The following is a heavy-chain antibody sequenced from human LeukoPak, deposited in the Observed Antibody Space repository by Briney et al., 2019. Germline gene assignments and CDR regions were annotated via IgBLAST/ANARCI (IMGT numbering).Heavy chain of an antibody. CDR1: GGSISSYY. CDR2: IYTSGST. Sequence: PSETLSLTCTVFGGSISSYYWSWIRQPAGKGLEWIGRIYTSGSTNYNPSLKSRVTMSVDTSKNQFSLKLSSVTAADTAVYYCARVRDFWSGRYYFDYWGQGTLVTVSS. D-gene: IGHD3-3*01. J-gene: IGHJ4*02. CDR3: ARVRDFWSGRYYFDY. V-gene: IGHV4-4*07.